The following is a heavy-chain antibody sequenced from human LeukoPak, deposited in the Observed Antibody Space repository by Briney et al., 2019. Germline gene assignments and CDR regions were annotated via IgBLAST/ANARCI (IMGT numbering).Heavy chain of an antibody. Sequence: AGGSLRLSCAASGFSDYAMSWVRQAPGKGLEWVSSFSNDGGITYYADSVRGRFTISTISRGNSENTLFLQMNSLRADDTAIYYCAKGWGVKANWGQGTLVTVSS. J-gene: IGHJ4*02. V-gene: IGHV3-23*01. CDR1: GFSDYA. CDR3: AKGWGVKAN. CDR2: FSNDGGIT. D-gene: IGHD3-16*01.